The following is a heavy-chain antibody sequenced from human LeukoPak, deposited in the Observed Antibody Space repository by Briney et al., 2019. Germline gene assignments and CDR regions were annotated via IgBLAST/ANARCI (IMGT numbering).Heavy chain of an antibody. Sequence: SETLSLTCTVSGGSISSSSYYWGWIRQPPGKGLEWIESIYYSGSTYYNPSLKSRVTISVDTSKNQFSLKLSSVTAADTAVYYCASLWIQLWLGYFDYWGQGTLVTVPS. CDR2: IYYSGST. V-gene: IGHV4-39*01. CDR1: GGSISSSSYY. J-gene: IGHJ4*02. CDR3: ASLWIQLWLGYFDY. D-gene: IGHD5-18*01.